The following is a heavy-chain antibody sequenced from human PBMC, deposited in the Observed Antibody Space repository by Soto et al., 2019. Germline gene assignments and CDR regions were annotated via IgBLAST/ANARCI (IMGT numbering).Heavy chain of an antibody. CDR2: IYHSGST. V-gene: IGHV4-4*02. CDR3: AGETDYYGSGSHY. D-gene: IGHD3-10*01. J-gene: IGHJ4*02. CDR1: GGSISSSNW. Sequence: QVQLQESGPGLVKPSGTLSLTCAVSGGSISSSNWWSWVRQPPGKGLEWIGEIYHSGSTNYNPSLKSLVTISVDKSKNQFSLKLSSVTAADTAVYYCAGETDYYGSGSHYWGQGTLVTVSS.